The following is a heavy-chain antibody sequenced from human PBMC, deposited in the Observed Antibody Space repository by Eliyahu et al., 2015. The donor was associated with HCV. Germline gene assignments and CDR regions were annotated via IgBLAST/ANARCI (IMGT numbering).Heavy chain of an antibody. CDR2: INPNSGGT. V-gene: IGHV1-2*02. J-gene: IGHJ3*02. D-gene: IGHD4-23*01. CDR1: GSXLTGYX. Sequence: VQLVQSGAXVKKPGASVKVSXKASGSXLTGYXXHRXRPAPGQGLEWMGWINPNSGGTNXAQKFQGRVTMTRDTSISTAYMELSRLRSDDTAVYYCSGPVTTVGDAFDIWGQGTMVTVSS. CDR3: SGPVTTVGDAFDI.